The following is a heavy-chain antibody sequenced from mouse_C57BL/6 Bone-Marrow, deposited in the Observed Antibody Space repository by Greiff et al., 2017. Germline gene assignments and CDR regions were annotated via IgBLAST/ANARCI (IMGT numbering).Heavy chain of an antibody. CDR3: ARLAYSDY. Sequence: VKLMESGPELVKPGASVKISCKASGYSFTSYYIHWVKQRPGQGLEWIGWIYPGSGNTKYNEKFKGKATLTADTSSSTAYMQLSSLTSEDSAVYYCARLAYSDYWGQGTTLTVSS. V-gene: IGHV1-66*01. CDR2: IYPGSGNT. J-gene: IGHJ2*01. CDR1: GYSFTSYY.